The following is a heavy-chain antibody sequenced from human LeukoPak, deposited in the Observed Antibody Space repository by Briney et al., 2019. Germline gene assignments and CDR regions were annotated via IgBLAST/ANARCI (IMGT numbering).Heavy chain of an antibody. Sequence: SETLSLTCTVSGGSISSYYWSWIRQPAGKGLEWIGRIYTSVSTNYNPSLKSRVTMSVDTSKNQFSLKLSSVTAADTAVYFCARGPYSYDSSGAFDIWGQGTMVTVSS. V-gene: IGHV4-4*07. CDR2: IYTSVST. J-gene: IGHJ3*02. CDR3: ARGPYSYDSSGAFDI. D-gene: IGHD3-22*01. CDR1: GGSISSYY.